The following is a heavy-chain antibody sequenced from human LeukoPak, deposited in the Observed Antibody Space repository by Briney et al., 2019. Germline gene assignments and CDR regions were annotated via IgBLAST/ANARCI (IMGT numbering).Heavy chain of an antibody. V-gene: IGHV1-18*04. Sequence: SVKVSCKPSVYTFTSFGISWVRQAPGQGLEWMGWIGAYNGNTNYAQKFQGRVTMTTDTSTSTAYMDLRSLRSDDTAVYYCTRDHCRGDNCPAFDYWGQGTLVTVSS. CDR1: VYTFTSFG. D-gene: IGHD2-15*01. CDR2: IGAYNGNT. J-gene: IGHJ4*02. CDR3: TRDHCRGDNCPAFDY.